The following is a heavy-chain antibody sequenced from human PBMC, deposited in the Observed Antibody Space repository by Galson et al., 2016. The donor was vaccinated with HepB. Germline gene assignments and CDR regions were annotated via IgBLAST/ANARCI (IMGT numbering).Heavy chain of an antibody. D-gene: IGHD6-19*01. CDR1: GDAFSTYA. Sequence: SVKASCKASGDAFSTYAWTWVRQAPGQGLEWMGGIVPTLATATYAQNFQGRVTITADESTSTAYMELTSLRSEDTAIYYCARGSSWYNAFDVWGQGTMVTVSS. CDR3: ARGSSWYNAFDV. V-gene: IGHV1-69*13. CDR2: IVPTLATA. J-gene: IGHJ3*01.